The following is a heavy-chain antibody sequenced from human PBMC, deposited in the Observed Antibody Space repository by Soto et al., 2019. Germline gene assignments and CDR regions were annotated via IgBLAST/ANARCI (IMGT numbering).Heavy chain of an antibody. V-gene: IGHV4-30-4*01. J-gene: IGHJ5*02. CDR1: GGSISSGDYY. CDR3: ARETSDSSGYYGNWFDP. Sequence: SETLSLTCTVSGGSISSGDYYWSWIRQPPGKGLEWIGYTYYSGSTYYNPSLKSRVTISVDTSKNQFSLKLSSVTAADTAVYYCARETSDSSGYYGNWFDPWGQGTLVTAPQ. CDR2: TYYSGST. D-gene: IGHD3-22*01.